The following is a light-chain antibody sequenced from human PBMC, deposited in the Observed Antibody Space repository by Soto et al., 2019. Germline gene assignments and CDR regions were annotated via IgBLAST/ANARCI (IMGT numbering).Light chain of an antibody. CDR1: QGISTF. V-gene: IGKV1-39*01. Sequence: DIQMTQSPSSLSTSVGDRVTITCRASQGISTFLNWYQQKPGKAPRLLIYAASRLQSGVPARFSGSGVETDFTHTITSLQPEDFGIYYCQQSYALVRTFGGGTKVDIK. CDR3: QQSYALVRT. CDR2: AAS. J-gene: IGKJ4*01.